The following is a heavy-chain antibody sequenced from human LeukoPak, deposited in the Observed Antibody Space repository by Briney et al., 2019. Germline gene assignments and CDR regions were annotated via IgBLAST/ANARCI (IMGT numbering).Heavy chain of an antibody. V-gene: IGHV4-31*03. CDR1: GGSISIGGYY. CDR2: IYYSGST. J-gene: IGHJ3*02. Sequence: SETLSLTCTVSGGSISIGGYYWSWIRQHPGKGLEWIGYIYYSGSTYYNPSLKSRVTISVDTSKNQFSLKLSSVTAADTAVYYCARGRRAVVTAGVDAFDIWGQGTMVTVSS. CDR3: ARGRRAVVTAGVDAFDI. D-gene: IGHD2-21*02.